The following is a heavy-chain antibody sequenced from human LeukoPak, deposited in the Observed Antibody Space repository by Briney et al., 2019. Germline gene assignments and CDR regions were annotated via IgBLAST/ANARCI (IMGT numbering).Heavy chain of an antibody. D-gene: IGHD3-22*01. CDR1: GGSISSYY. CDR3: ARERYDSSGYYYEGAFDY. Sequence: SETLSLTCTVSGGSISSYYWSWIRQPAGKGLEWIGRIYTSGSTNYNPSLKSRVIMSVDTSKNQFSLKLSSVTAADTAVYYCARERYDSSGYYYEGAFDYWGQGTLVTVSS. CDR2: IYTSGST. J-gene: IGHJ4*02. V-gene: IGHV4-4*07.